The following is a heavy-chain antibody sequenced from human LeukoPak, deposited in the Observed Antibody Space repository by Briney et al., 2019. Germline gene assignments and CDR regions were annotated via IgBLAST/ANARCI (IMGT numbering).Heavy chain of an antibody. CDR2: IIPIFGTA. CDR1: GYTFTSYG. CDR3: ARNAEIVATLAGAFDI. Sequence: SVKVSCKASGYTFTSYGISWVRQAPGQGLEWMGGIIPIFGTANYAQKFQGRVTITADKSTSTAYMELSSLRSEDTAVYYCARNAEIVATLAGAFDIWGQGTMVTVSS. D-gene: IGHD5-12*01. J-gene: IGHJ3*02. V-gene: IGHV1-69*06.